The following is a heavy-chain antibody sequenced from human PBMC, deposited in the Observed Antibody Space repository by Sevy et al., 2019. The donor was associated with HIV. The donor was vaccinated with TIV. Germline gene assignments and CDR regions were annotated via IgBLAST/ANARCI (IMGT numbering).Heavy chain of an antibody. J-gene: IGHJ5*02. Sequence: ASVKVSCKVSGYTLTELSMHWVRQAPGKGLEWMGGFDPEDGETIYAQKFQGRVTMTEDTSTDTAYMELSSLRSEDTAVYYCATDLRRYCSGGSCYWFDPWGQGTLLTVSS. CDR2: FDPEDGET. D-gene: IGHD2-15*01. V-gene: IGHV1-24*01. CDR3: ATDLRRYCSGGSCYWFDP. CDR1: GYTLTELS.